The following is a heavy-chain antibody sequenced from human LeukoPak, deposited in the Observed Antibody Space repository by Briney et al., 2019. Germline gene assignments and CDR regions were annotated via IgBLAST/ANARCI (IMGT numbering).Heavy chain of an antibody. CDR1: GFTFSSYA. J-gene: IGHJ4*02. Sequence: GGSLRLSCAASGFTFSSYAMSWVRQAPGKGLEWVSVTYSGDNTYYADSVKGRFTISRDNSKNTLYLQMNSLRAEDTAVYYCAREQPNYYFDCWGQGTLVTVSS. CDR3: AREQPNYYFDC. D-gene: IGHD1-7*01. CDR2: TYSGDNT. V-gene: IGHV3-53*01.